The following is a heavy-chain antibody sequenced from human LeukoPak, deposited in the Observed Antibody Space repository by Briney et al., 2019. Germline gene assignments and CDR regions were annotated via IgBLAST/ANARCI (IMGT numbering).Heavy chain of an antibody. CDR3: ATIAVTTALDY. Sequence: PGVSLRLSCAASGFTFSNYWMHWLRQAPGKGLVWVSRINRDGGDTDYAGSVKGRFTISRDNAKNTLFLDMNSLRAEDTAVYYCATIAVTTALDYWGQGVLVAVSS. CDR2: INRDGGDT. J-gene: IGHJ4*02. V-gene: IGHV3-74*01. CDR1: GFTFSNYW. D-gene: IGHD6-19*01.